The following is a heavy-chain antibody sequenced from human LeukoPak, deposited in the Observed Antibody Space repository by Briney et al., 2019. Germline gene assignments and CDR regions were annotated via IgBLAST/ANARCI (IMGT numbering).Heavy chain of an antibody. CDR2: ITYDGSNK. CDR1: GLTFSSYG. CDR3: VKESGYFDY. Sequence: PGGSLRLSCAVSGLTFSSYGMHWVRQAPGKGLEWVAVITYDGSNKFCADSVKGRFTISRDNSKNTLYLQMNSLRAEDTAVYYCVKESGYFDYWGQGTLVTVSS. J-gene: IGHJ4*02. V-gene: IGHV3-30*18.